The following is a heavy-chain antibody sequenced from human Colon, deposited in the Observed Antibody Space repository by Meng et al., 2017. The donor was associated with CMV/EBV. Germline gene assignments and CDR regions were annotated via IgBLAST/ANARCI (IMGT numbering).Heavy chain of an antibody. CDR3: ARGAGGFDY. D-gene: IGHD3-10*01. Sequence: LSCVAPGFTFRNYWMHWFRQSPGEGRVWVSHILNDGSGTGSAASVKGRFTISRDNAKNTLYLKMDSLRVEDTAVYYCARGAGGFDYWGQGTRVTVSS. V-gene: IGHV3-74*01. CDR2: ILNDGSGT. CDR1: GFTFRNYW. J-gene: IGHJ4*02.